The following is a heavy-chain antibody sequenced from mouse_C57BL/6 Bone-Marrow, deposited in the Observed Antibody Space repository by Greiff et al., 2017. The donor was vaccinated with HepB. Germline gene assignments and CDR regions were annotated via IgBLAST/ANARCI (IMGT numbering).Heavy chain of an antibody. CDR3: AVYGNYDY. CDR2: IYPGDGDT. Sequence: QVQLQQSGPELVKPGASVKISCKASGYASSSSWMNWVKQRPGKGLEWIGRIYPGDGDTNYNGKFKGKATLTADKSSSTAYMQLSSLTSEDSAVYFCAVYGNYDYWGQGTTLTVSS. V-gene: IGHV1-82*01. CDR1: GYASSSSW. J-gene: IGHJ2*01. D-gene: IGHD2-1*01.